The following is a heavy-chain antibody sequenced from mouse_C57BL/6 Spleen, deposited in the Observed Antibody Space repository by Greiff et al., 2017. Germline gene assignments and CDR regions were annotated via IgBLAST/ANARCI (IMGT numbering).Heavy chain of an antibody. V-gene: IGHV1-9*01. Sequence: VQLQQSGAELMTPGASVTLSCTATGYTFTGYWIEWVQQRPGHGLEWIGEILPGGGRTNYNEKCKGKDTFTADTNTNTAYMQLSSLTTEDSAIYYGARYLDYWGQGTTLTVSS. CDR1: GYTFTGYW. CDR2: ILPGGGRT. J-gene: IGHJ2*01. CDR3: ARYLDY.